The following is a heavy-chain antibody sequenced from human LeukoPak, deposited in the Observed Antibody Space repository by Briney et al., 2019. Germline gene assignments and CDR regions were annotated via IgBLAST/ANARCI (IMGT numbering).Heavy chain of an antibody. CDR2: IYYSGST. V-gene: IGHV4-59*12. J-gene: IGHJ5*02. Sequence: SETLSLTCTVSGGSISSYYWSWIRQPPGKGLEWIGYIYYSGSTNYNPSLKSRVTKSVDTSKNQFSLKLSSVTAADTAVYYCARDKAAAGVWFDPWGQGTLVTVSS. CDR3: ARDKAAAGVWFDP. D-gene: IGHD6-13*01. CDR1: GGSISSYY.